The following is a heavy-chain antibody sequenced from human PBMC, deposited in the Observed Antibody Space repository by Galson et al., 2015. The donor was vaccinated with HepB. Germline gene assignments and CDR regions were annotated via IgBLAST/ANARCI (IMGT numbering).Heavy chain of an antibody. CDR2: IYSGGST. V-gene: IGHV3-53*01. Sequence: SLRLSCAASGFTVSSNYMSWVRQAPGKGLEWVSVIYSGGSTYYADSVKGRFTISRDNSKNTLYLQMNSLRAEDTAVYYCARAAAGVWGSKPYYYYGMDVWGQGTTVTVSS. J-gene: IGHJ6*02. D-gene: IGHD3-16*01. CDR1: GFTVSSNY. CDR3: ARAAAGVWGSKPYYYYGMDV.